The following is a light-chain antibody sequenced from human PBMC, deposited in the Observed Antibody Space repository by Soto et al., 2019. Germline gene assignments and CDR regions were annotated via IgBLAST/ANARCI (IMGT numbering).Light chain of an antibody. J-gene: IGLJ2*01. CDR3: AAWDDSLNGEVV. CDR1: SSNIGSNS. Sequence: QSVLTQPPSASGTPGQRVTISCSGSSSNIGSNSVNWYQQVPGTAPKLLIYSTNQRPSGVPDRFSGSKSDTSASLAISGLQSEDEADYYCAAWDDSLNGEVVFGGGTKLTGL. CDR2: STN. V-gene: IGLV1-44*01.